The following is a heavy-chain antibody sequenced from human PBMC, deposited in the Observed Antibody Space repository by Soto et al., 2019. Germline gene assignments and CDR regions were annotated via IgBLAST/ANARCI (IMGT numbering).Heavy chain of an antibody. CDR3: ARQRPTDGRWEFANYYGMDV. CDR2: IYYSRST. D-gene: IGHD1-26*01. J-gene: IGHJ6*02. V-gene: IGHV4-59*01. Sequence: PSETLSLTCTVSGDSMSSYYWSWIRQPPVKGLEWIGYIYYSRSTTYNPSLRSRVTMSVDTSKNQFSLRLSSVTAADTAVYYCARQRPTDGRWEFANYYGMDVWGQGTPVTVSS. CDR1: GDSMSSYY.